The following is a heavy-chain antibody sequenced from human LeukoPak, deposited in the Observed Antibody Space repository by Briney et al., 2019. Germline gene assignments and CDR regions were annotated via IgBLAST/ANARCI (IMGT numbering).Heavy chain of an antibody. J-gene: IGHJ5*02. CDR2: IYYSGST. CDR1: GVSISSGRYY. Sequence: NPSETLSLTCTVSGVSISSGRYYWGWIRQPPGKGLEWIATIYYSGSTYYNPSLTSRVTISVDTSKNQFSLKLSSVTAADTAVFYCARQGSGTGTAWGQGTLVTVSS. CDR3: ARQGSGTGTA. V-gene: IGHV4-39*01. D-gene: IGHD3/OR15-3a*01.